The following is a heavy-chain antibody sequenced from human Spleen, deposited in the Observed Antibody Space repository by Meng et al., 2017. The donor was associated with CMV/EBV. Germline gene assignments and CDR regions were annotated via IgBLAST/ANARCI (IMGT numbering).Heavy chain of an antibody. CDR3: AKVVNTVMVTHYYFDS. J-gene: IGHJ4*02. Sequence: FTFSTYAMSWVRQAPGKGLECVSAIAGSGSTKYYADSVKGRFTISRDNSKNTLYLEMNSLRDEDTAVFYCAKVVNTVMVTHYYFDSWGQGTLVTVSS. D-gene: IGHD5-18*01. CDR2: IAGSGSTK. CDR1: FTFSTYA. V-gene: IGHV3-23*01.